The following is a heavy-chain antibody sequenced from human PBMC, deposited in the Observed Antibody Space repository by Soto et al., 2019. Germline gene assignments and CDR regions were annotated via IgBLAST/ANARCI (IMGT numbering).Heavy chain of an antibody. Sequence: XTLSLPCIVSDGSLSSDYWTWIRQPAGKGLEWLGRFYIGGETNYNPSLKSRLTMSLDRSKRQFSLWLSSVTAADTAVYYCARGRQAVGLEFWGLGTLGTVSS. J-gene: IGHJ4*02. D-gene: IGHD1-26*01. CDR3: ARGRQAVGLEF. CDR1: DGSLSSDY. CDR2: FYIGGET. V-gene: IGHV4-4*07.